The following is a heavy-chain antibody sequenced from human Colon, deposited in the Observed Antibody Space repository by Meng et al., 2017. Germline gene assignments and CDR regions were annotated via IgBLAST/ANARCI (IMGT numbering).Heavy chain of an antibody. Sequence: QVPLPASGPGLVKPSGTLSLTCTVSGDSISSDIWWSWVRQPPGKGLEWIGEVYHRGDTNYNPSLKSRVVISVDRSKNQFSLNLSSVTAADTAVYYCGRDQGRQLINHWGQGTLVTVSS. CDR2: VYHRGDT. D-gene: IGHD1-1*01. CDR1: GDSISSDIW. V-gene: IGHV4-4*02. CDR3: GRDQGRQLINH. J-gene: IGHJ4*02.